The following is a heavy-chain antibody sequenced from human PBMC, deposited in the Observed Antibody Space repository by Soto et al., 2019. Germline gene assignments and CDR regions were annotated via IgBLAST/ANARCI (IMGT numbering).Heavy chain of an antibody. Sequence: ASVKVSCKASGGTFSSYAISWVRQAPGQGLEWMGGIIPIFGTANYAQKFQGRVTITADESTSTVYMELSSLRSEDTAVYYCARDAGVVVAAISEIWFDPWGQGTLVTVSS. CDR2: IIPIFGTA. CDR1: GGTFSSYA. D-gene: IGHD2-15*01. CDR3: ARDAGVVVAAISEIWFDP. J-gene: IGHJ5*02. V-gene: IGHV1-69*13.